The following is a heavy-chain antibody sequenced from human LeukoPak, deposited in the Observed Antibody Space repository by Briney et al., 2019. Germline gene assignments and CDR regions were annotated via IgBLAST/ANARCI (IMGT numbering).Heavy chain of an antibody. D-gene: IGHD5-18*01. CDR3: AREVDTAMDRGYHFDY. Sequence: GGSLRLSCAASGFTFDDYGMSWVRQAPGKGLEWVSGINWNGGSTGYADSVKGRFTISRDNAKNSLYLQMNSLRAEDTALYYCAREVDTAMDRGYHFDYWGQGTLVTVSS. CDR2: INWNGGST. V-gene: IGHV3-20*04. CDR1: GFTFDDYG. J-gene: IGHJ4*02.